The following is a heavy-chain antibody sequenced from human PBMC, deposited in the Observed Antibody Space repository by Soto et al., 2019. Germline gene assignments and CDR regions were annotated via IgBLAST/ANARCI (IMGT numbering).Heavy chain of an antibody. J-gene: IGHJ5*01. CDR1: GFTFWKFG. Sequence: GGSLRLSCAASGFTFWKFGLHWVRQSPREGLEWVALISHDGTDKYYADSVKGRFTISRDNSKDTLFLHMDNLSPEDTGIYYCAKPTSFVTCFDSWGQGTLVTAPQ. V-gene: IGHV3-30*18. D-gene: IGHD3-16*02. CDR2: ISHDGTDK. CDR3: AKPTSFVTCFDS.